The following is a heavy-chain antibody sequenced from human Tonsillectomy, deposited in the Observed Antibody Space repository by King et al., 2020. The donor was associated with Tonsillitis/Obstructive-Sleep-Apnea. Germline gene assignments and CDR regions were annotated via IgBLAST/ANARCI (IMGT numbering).Heavy chain of an antibody. D-gene: IGHD2-2*02. V-gene: IGHV1-2*04. CDR3: ARGGSRYCSSTSCYTRAYYYYMDV. Sequence: QLVQSGAEVKKPGASVKVSCKASGYTFTGYYMHWVRQAPGQGLEWMGWINPNSGGTNYAQKFQGWVTMTRDTSISTAYMELSRLRSDDTAVYYCARGGSRYCSSTSCYTRAYYYYMDVWGKGTTVTVSS. CDR1: GYTFTGYY. CDR2: INPNSGGT. J-gene: IGHJ6*03.